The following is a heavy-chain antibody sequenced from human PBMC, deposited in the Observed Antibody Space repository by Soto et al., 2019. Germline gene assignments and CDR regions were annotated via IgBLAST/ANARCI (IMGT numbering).Heavy chain of an antibody. D-gene: IGHD2-15*01. J-gene: IGHJ3*02. CDR1: GYTFTSYV. Sequence: GASVKVSCKASGYTFTSYVISWVRQAPGQGLEWMGWISAYNGNTNYAQKLQGRVTMTTDTSTSTAYMELRSLRSDDTAVYYCARDLLPYCSGGSCSGVGSFDIWGQGTMVTVSS. V-gene: IGHV1-18*01. CDR3: ARDLLPYCSGGSCSGVGSFDI. CDR2: ISAYNGNT.